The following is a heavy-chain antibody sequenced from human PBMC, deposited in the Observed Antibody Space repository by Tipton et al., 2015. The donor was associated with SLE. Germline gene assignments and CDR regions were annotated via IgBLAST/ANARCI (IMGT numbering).Heavy chain of an antibody. CDR2: IYYSGST. CDR3: AQAHLWGSYRYASDI. V-gene: IGHV4-61*10. D-gene: IGHD3-16*02. J-gene: IGHJ3*02. CDR1: GGSLSGDTYY. Sequence: TLSLTCTVSGGSLSGDTYYWSWIRQPAGEGLEWIGYIYYSGSTNYNPSLKSRVTISVDTSKNQFSLKLSSVTAADTAVYYCAQAHLWGSYRYASDIWGQGTMVTVSS.